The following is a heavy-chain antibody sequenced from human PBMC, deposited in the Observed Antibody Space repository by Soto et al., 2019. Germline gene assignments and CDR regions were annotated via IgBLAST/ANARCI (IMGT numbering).Heavy chain of an antibody. CDR1: GFSFTNYW. V-gene: IGHV5-51*01. CDR2: IYPGDSST. J-gene: IGHJ4*02. D-gene: IGHD1-7*01. Sequence: LGESLKISCKGSGFSFTNYWIGWVRQMPGKGLEWMGIIYPGDSSTRYSPSFQGQVTISADKSINTVYLHWSSLKASDTAMFYCARFVYGNYRTGMAYWGQGTLVTVSS. CDR3: ARFVYGNYRTGMAY.